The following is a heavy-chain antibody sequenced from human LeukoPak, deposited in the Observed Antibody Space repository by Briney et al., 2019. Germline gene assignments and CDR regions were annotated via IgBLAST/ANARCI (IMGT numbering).Heavy chain of an antibody. V-gene: IGHV4-34*01. CDR1: GGSFSGYY. J-gene: IGHJ4*02. Sequence: SETLSLTCAVYGGSFSGYYWSWIRQPPGKGLEWIGEINHSGSTNYNPSLKSRVTISVDTSKNQFSLKLSSVTAADTAVYYCARGWGYGEGYWGQGTLVIVSS. CDR3: ARGWGYGEGY. CDR2: INHSGST. D-gene: IGHD4-17*01.